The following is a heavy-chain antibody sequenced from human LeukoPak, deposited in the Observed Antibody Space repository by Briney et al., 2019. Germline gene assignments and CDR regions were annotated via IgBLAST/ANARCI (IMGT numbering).Heavy chain of an antibody. CDR1: GFTFSNYW. J-gene: IGHJ4*02. V-gene: IGHV3-21*01. D-gene: IGHD2-2*02. CDR2: ISRSSSYM. Sequence: PGGSLRLSCAASGFTFSNYWMTWVRQAPGKGLEWVSSISRSSSYMYYADSVKGRFTVSRDNAKNSLFLQMNSLRDEDTAAYYCARDCHTTSCYNYWGQGTLVIVSS. CDR3: ARDCHTTSCYNY.